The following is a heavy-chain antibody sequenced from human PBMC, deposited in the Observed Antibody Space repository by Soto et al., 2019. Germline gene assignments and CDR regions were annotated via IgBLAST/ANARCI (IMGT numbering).Heavy chain of an antibody. D-gene: IGHD3-22*01. CDR2: INAGNGNT. Sequence: GASVKVSCKASGYTFTSYAMHWVRQAPGQRLEWMGWINAGNGNTKYSQKFQGRVTITRDTSASTAYMELSSLRSEDAAVYYCAKDYYDSSGYYPPALLLAYWGQGTLVTVSS. CDR3: AKDYYDSSGYYPPALLLAY. J-gene: IGHJ4*02. V-gene: IGHV1-3*01. CDR1: GYTFTSYA.